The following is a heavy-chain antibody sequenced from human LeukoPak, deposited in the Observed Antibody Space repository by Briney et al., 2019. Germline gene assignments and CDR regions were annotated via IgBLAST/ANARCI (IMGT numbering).Heavy chain of an antibody. CDR1: GGTFSSYA. CDR2: IIPIFGTA. V-gene: IGHV1-69*13. D-gene: IGHD3-3*01. CDR3: ARYYDFWSGQTKNWFDP. J-gene: IGHJ5*02. Sequence: SVKVSCKASGGTFSSYAISWVRQAPGQGLEWMGGIIPIFGTANYAQKFQGRVTITADESTSTAYMELSSLRSEDTTVYYCARYYDFWSGQTKNWFDPWGQGTLVTVSS.